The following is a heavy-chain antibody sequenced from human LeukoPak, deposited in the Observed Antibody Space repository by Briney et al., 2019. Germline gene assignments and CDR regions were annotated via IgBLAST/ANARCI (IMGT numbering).Heavy chain of an antibody. V-gene: IGHV4-34*01. Sequence: PSETLSLTCAVYGGSFSGYYWSWIRQPPGKGLEWIGEINHSGSTNYNPSLKSRVTISVDTSKNQFSLKLSSVTAADTAVYYCARRGSGGYYYGSGRQHNYYYYMDVWGKGTTVTISS. D-gene: IGHD3-10*01. J-gene: IGHJ6*03. CDR3: ARRGSGGYYYGSGRQHNYYYYMDV. CDR2: INHSGST. CDR1: GGSFSGYY.